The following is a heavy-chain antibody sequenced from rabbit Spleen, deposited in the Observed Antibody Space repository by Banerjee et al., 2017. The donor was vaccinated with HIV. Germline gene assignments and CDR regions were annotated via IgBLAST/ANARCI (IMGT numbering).Heavy chain of an antibody. V-gene: IGHV1S45*01. CDR2: LYNSDDST. CDR1: GFSFSGSNY. D-gene: IGHD4-1*01. CDR3: GRDYGSRGWDL. Sequence: QEQLEESGGGLVKPGGTLTLTCKASGFSFSGSNYVGWVRQAPGRGPQWIGSLYNSDDSTYYATWVNGRFTLSKTSSTTVTLQMTSLTAADTATYFCGRDYGSRGWDLWGQGTLVTVS. J-gene: IGHJ4*01.